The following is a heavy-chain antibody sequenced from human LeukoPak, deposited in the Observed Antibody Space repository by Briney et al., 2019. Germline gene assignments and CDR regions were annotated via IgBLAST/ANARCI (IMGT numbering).Heavy chain of an antibody. D-gene: IGHD2-2*01. CDR3: ARDHRLPGSTSCS. Sequence: NPSQTLSLTCTVSGGSISSGGYYWSWIRQPPGKGLEWIGYIYHSGSTYYNPSLKSRVTISVDRSKNQFSLKLSSVTAADTAVYYCARDHRLPGSTSCSWGRGTLVTVSS. J-gene: IGHJ2*01. V-gene: IGHV4-30-2*01. CDR2: IYHSGST. CDR1: GGSISSGGYY.